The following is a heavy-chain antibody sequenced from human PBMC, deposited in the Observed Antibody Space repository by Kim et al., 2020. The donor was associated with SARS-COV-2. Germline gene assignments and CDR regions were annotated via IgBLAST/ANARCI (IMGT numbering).Heavy chain of an antibody. CDR3: STGFIETVPYFCFDF. Sequence: GGSLRLSCAASGFNVGSNYMTWVRQAPGKGLEWISIIYDVGNPNYADSLKDSLITSTNDSNNTLFLQITSMRGDDTAVYYCSTGFIETVPYFCFDFCGQG. D-gene: IGHD3-10*01. CDR2: IYDVGNP. J-gene: IGHJ4*02. V-gene: IGHV3-66*01. CDR1: GFNVGSNY.